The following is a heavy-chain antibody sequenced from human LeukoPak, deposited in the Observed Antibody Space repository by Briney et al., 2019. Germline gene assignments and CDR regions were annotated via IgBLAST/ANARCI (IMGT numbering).Heavy chain of an antibody. CDR3: ARDFIFYEILTGYYNLYYFDY. CDR1: GYTFSGYY. CDR2: INPNNGGT. J-gene: IGHJ4*02. Sequence: ASVQVSCKASGYTFSGYYMHWVRQAPGQGLEWMGWINPNNGGTNYAQKFQGRVTMTRDTSISTAYMELSSLRSDDTAVYYCARDFIFYEILTGYYNLYYFDYWGQGTLVTVSS. V-gene: IGHV1-2*02. D-gene: IGHD3-9*01.